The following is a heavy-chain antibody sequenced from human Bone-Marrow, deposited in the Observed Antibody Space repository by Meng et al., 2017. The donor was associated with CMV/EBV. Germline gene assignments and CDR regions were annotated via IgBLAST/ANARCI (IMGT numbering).Heavy chain of an antibody. V-gene: IGHV1-69*10. CDR3: ARGVNWGRKCYFDY. J-gene: IGHJ4*02. CDR2: IITILGIA. Sequence: SVKVSCKASGGTFSSYAISWVRQAPGQGLEWMGGIITILGIANYAQKFQGRVTITADKSTSTADMELSSLRSEDTAVYYCARGVNWGRKCYFDYWGQGTLVTVSS. D-gene: IGHD7-27*01. CDR1: GGTFSSYA.